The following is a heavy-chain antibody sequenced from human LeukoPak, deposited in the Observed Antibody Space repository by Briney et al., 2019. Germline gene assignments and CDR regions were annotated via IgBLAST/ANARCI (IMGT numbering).Heavy chain of an antibody. D-gene: IGHD6-13*01. J-gene: IGHJ4*02. CDR3: AKIAAGTNHY. Sequence: PSETLSLTCSVSGASISSHYWSWIRQPPGKGLEWIGNIYYTGSTKYNPSLKSRITISVDPSKNQFSLRLTSVTAADTAVYYCAKIAAGTNHYWGQGTLVTVSS. CDR1: GASISSHY. V-gene: IGHV4-59*08. CDR2: IYYTGST.